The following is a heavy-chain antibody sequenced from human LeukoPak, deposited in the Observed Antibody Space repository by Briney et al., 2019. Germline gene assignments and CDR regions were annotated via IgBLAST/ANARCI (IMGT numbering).Heavy chain of an antibody. D-gene: IGHD5-18*01. CDR3: AGYRYGSSPANDY. V-gene: IGHV4-59*01. Sequence: PSETLSLTCAVSGGSISSYCWSWIRQPPGKGLEWIGCIYDSGSTDYNPSLKSRVTISVDTSKNQFSLKVNSVTAADTAVYYCAGYRYGSSPANDYWGQGILVTVSS. CDR1: GGSISSYC. J-gene: IGHJ4*02. CDR2: IYDSGST.